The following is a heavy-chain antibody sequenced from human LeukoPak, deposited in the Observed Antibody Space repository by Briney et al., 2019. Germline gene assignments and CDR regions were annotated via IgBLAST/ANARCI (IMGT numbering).Heavy chain of an antibody. CDR2: VNSDGSWT. CDR3: VSFYETY. Sequence: GGSLRLSCAASGNYWMHWVRQAPGKGLVWVSHVNSDGSWTSHADSVKGRFTISKDNAKNTVYLQMNNLRTEDTAVYYCVSFYETYWGRGTLVTVSS. CDR1: GNYW. V-gene: IGHV3-74*01. D-gene: IGHD2/OR15-2a*01. J-gene: IGHJ4*02.